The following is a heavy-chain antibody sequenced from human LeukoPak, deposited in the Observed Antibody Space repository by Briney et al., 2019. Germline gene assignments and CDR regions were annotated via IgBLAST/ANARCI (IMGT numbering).Heavy chain of an antibody. CDR1: GFTFSSYA. V-gene: IGHV3-48*01. D-gene: IGHD3-3*02. CDR2: ISNSSTTI. J-gene: IGHJ4*02. Sequence: GSLRLSCAASGFTFSSYAMSWVRQAPGKGLEWVSYISNSSTTIYYADSVKGRFTISRDNAKNSVYLQMNSLRAEDTAVYYCARQAAGGAFSGYWGQGTLVTVSS. CDR3: ARQAAGGAFSGY.